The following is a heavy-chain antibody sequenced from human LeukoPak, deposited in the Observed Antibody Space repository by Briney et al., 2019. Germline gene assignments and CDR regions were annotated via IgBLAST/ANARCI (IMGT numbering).Heavy chain of an antibody. CDR3: AKESGALGAPLYDY. CDR1: GFIFRNYA. V-gene: IGHV3-23*01. J-gene: IGHJ4*02. CDR2: ISANGGGT. D-gene: IGHD4/OR15-4a*01. Sequence: HPGGSLRLSCAASGFIFRNYAMSWVRQAPGEGLEWVSGISANGGGTYYADSVKGRFTISRDNSKNMLYLQMNSLRAEDTAVYYCAKESGALGAPLYDYWGQGTLVTGSS.